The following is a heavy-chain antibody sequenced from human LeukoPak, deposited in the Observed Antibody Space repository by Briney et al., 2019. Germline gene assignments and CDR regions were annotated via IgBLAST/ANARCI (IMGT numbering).Heavy chain of an antibody. Sequence: GGSLRLSCAASGFAFSNQAMGWVRQASGKGLEWVSVISDSGDITYYADSVKGRFTISRDNSRNTLFLQMNSLRAEDTAVYYCAKDARRTSGWYFFDYWGQGTLVTVSS. V-gene: IGHV3-23*01. CDR2: ISDSGDIT. D-gene: IGHD6-19*01. CDR1: GFAFSNQA. CDR3: AKDARRTSGWYFFDY. J-gene: IGHJ4*02.